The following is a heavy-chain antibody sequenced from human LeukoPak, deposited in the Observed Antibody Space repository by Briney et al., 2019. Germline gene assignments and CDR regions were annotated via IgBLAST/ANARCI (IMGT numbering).Heavy chain of an antibody. Sequence: GGSLRLSCAASGFTFSSYEKNWVRQAPGKGLEWVSYISSSGSTIYYADSVKGRFTISRDNAKNSLYLQMNSLRAEDTAVYYCARTDIGDWGYFDYWGQGTLVTVSS. V-gene: IGHV3-48*03. CDR3: ARTDIGDWGYFDY. J-gene: IGHJ4*02. CDR2: ISSSGSTI. CDR1: GFTFSSYE. D-gene: IGHD3/OR15-3a*01.